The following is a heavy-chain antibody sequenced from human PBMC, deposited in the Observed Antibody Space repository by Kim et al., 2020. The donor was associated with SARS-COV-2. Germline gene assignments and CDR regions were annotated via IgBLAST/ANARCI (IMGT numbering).Heavy chain of an antibody. CDR2: ISPYNGQR. J-gene: IGHJ2*01. D-gene: IGHD2-21*02. CDR1: GYSFTNYG. V-gene: IGHV1-18*01. Sequence: ASVKVSCKASGYSFTNYGITWVRQAPGQGLEWMGWISPYNGQRKTAQKFQGRITMTTDTSTSTAYMELRSLTSDDTAVYYCARWGVMTAPRSWYFDLWGRGTLVTVSS. CDR3: ARWGVMTAPRSWYFDL.